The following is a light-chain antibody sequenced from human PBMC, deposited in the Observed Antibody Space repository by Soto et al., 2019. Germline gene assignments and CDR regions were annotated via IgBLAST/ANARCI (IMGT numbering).Light chain of an antibody. CDR1: QSVRSDY. V-gene: IGKV3-20*01. J-gene: IGKJ4*01. CDR3: QQDGNSPLT. Sequence: EIVLTQSPDTLSLSPGQRATLSCRASQSVRSDYFAWYQQKPGQAPRVIIFGVSTRATGAPDRFSGSGSGTDFTLTISRLEPEDFALYYCQQDGNSPLTFGGGTKVEIK. CDR2: GVS.